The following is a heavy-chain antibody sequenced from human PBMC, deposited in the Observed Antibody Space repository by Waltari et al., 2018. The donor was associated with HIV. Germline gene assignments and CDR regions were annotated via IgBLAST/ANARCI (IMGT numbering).Heavy chain of an antibody. CDR1: GFSFSNYA. CDR2: FSHDGSND. D-gene: IGHD4-17*01. CDR3: ARDPYPTVTDLVYF. J-gene: IGHJ4*02. Sequence: QVQLVESGGGVVQPGRSLRLSCAASGFSFSNYAMHGVRQAPGKGLAGVAVFSHDGSNDYYAASVRGRFTVSRDNSKGTLYLQRKSLRTEDTACYYCARDPYPTVTDLVYFWGQGTLLTVSS. V-gene: IGHV3-30*01.